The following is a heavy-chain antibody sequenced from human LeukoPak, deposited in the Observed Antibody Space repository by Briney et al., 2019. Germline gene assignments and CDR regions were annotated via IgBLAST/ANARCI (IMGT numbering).Heavy chain of an antibody. D-gene: IGHD1-26*01. CDR2: ISWNSGRT. Sequence: GRSLRLSCVASGFTFDDYALYWVRQAPGKGLEWVSSISWNSGRTAYADSVKGRFTVSRDNARNSLFLEMNSLRSEDTAFYCCARDPNPSGSYGIFDHWGQGTLVTDSS. J-gene: IGHJ4*02. CDR1: GFTFDDYA. CDR3: ARDPNPSGSYGIFDH. V-gene: IGHV3-9*01.